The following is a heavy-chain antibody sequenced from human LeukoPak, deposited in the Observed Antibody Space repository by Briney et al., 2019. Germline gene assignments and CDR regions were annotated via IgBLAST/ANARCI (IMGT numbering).Heavy chain of an antibody. J-gene: IGHJ4*02. CDR3: AGKYYYDSSVDY. V-gene: IGHV4-39*01. CDR1: GGSIISSNYY. D-gene: IGHD3-22*01. CDR2: IYHSGST. Sequence: SETLSLTCTVSGGSIISSNYYWVWIRQPPGKGLEWIGNIYHSGSTYYNPSLKSRSTLFVDTSKNQFSLRLSSVTAADTAVYYCAGKYYYDSSVDYWGQGTLVTVSS.